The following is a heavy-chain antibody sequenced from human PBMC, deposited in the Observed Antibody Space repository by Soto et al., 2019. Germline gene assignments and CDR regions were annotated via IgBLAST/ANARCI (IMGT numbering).Heavy chain of an antibody. J-gene: IGHJ3*02. CDR3: ARGRMRTTVPQLGAFDI. CDR1: GGSFSRYG. CDR2: IIPMFGTS. Sequence: SVKVSCKASGGSFSRYGISWVRQAPGQGLEWMGGIIPMFGTSKYAQKFRGRATINADESTSTAYMDLSSLSSDDTAVYYCARGRMRTTVPQLGAFDIWGQGTMVTVSS. D-gene: IGHD4-17*01. V-gene: IGHV1-69*13.